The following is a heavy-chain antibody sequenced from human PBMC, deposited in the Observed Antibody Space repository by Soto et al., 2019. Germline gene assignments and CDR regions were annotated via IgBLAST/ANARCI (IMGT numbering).Heavy chain of an antibody. CDR3: ARDVAAARSVGYYYYGMDV. CDR2: ISSSSSYT. D-gene: IGHD6-6*01. Sequence: VQLVESGGGLVQPGGSLRLSCAASGFTFSDYYMSWIRQAPGKGLEWVSYISSSSSYTNYADSVKGRFTISRDNAKNSLYLQMNSLRAEDTAVYYCARDVAAARSVGYYYYGMDVWGQGTTVTVSS. CDR1: GFTFSDYY. J-gene: IGHJ6*02. V-gene: IGHV3-11*06.